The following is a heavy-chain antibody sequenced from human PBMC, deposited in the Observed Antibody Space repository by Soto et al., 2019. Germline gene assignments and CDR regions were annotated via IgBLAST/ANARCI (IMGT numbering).Heavy chain of an antibody. J-gene: IGHJ5*02. V-gene: IGHV1-69*13. CDR1: GGTFSSYA. D-gene: IGHD1-1*01. Sequence: VKVSCKASGGTFSSYAISWVRQAPGQGLEWMGGIIPIFGTANYAQKFQGRVTITADESTSTAYMELSSLRSEDTAVYYCARDLPGTTKSNWFDPWGQGTLVTVSS. CDR3: ARDLPGTTKSNWFDP. CDR2: IIPIFGTA.